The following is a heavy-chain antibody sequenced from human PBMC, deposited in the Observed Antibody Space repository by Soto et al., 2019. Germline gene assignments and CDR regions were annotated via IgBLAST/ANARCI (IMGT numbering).Heavy chain of an antibody. D-gene: IGHD1-26*01. CDR3: VKTEWDTTLATFHFDY. Sequence: QVQLVESGGGVVQPGMSLRLSCAASGFTFSSYAMHWVRQAPGKGLEWVAVISYDGSQQYYADSVKGRFSISRDSSKSTLYLQMNSLRTEDVAAYYCVKTEWDTTLATFHFDYWGQGILVTVSS. V-gene: IGHV3-30*18. CDR1: GFTFSSYA. J-gene: IGHJ4*02. CDR2: ISYDGSQQ.